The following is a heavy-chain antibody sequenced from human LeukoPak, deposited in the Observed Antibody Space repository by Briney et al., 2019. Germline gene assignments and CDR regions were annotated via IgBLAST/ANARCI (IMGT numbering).Heavy chain of an antibody. D-gene: IGHD1-26*01. V-gene: IGHV4-59*12. CDR2: IYYSGST. Sequence: SETLSLTCSVSGDSIGSYYWSWIRQPPGKGLEWIGYIYYSGSTNYNPSLKSRVTISVDTSKNQFSLKLSSVTAADTAVYYCARVGSGSYYLIWYFDLWGRGTLVTVSS. CDR1: GDSIGSYY. CDR3: ARVGSGSYYLIWYFDL. J-gene: IGHJ2*01.